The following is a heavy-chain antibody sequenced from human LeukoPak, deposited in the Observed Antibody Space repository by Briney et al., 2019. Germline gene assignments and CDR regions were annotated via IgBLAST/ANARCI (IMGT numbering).Heavy chain of an antibody. V-gene: IGHV1-2*02. J-gene: IGHJ4*02. CDR2: INPNSGGT. CDR1: GYTFTGYY. Sequence: GASVKVSCKASGYTFTGYYMHWVRQAPGQGLEWMGWINPNSGGTNYAQKFQGRVTMTRDTSISTAYMELSRLRSDDTAVYYCARDRSIAVAEIDYWGQGTLVTVSS. CDR3: ARDRSIAVAEIDY. D-gene: IGHD6-19*01.